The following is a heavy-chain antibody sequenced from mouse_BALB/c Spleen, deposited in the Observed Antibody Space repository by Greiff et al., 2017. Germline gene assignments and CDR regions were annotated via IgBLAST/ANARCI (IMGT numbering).Heavy chain of an antibody. D-gene: IGHD1-2*01. J-gene: IGHJ3*01. CDR3: AREGYGYTFAY. Sequence: QVQLQQSGAELVRPGVSVKISCKGSGYTFTDYAMHWVKQSHAKSLEWIGVISTYYGDASYNQKFKGKATMTVDKSSSTAYMELARLTSEDSAIYYCAREGYGYTFAYWGQGTLVTVSA. CDR1: GYTFTDYA. V-gene: IGHV1S137*01. CDR2: ISTYYGDA.